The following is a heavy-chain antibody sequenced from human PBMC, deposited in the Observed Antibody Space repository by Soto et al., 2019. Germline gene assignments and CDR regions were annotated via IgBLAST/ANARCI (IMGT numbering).Heavy chain of an antibody. CDR3: ARAAPGSLGTDV. Sequence: EVQLVESGGGLVQPGGSLRLSCAASEFTFSGYSMNWVRQAPGKGLEWVSYISSSSSTIYYADSVRGRFTISRDNAKNSLYLQMSSLRDEDTAVYFCARAAPGSLGTDVWGQGTTVTVSS. CDR1: EFTFSGYS. CDR2: ISSSSSTI. D-gene: IGHD6-13*01. J-gene: IGHJ6*02. V-gene: IGHV3-48*02.